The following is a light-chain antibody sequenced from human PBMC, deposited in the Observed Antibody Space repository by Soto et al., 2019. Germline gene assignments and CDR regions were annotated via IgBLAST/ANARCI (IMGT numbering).Light chain of an antibody. CDR2: ENN. J-gene: IGLJ1*01. CDR3: GTWDSSLSASI. V-gene: IGLV1-51*02. Sequence: QSVLTQPPSVSAAPGQKVTISCSGSSSNIGNNYVSWYQQLPGTAPKLLIYENNKRPSGIPDRFSGSKSGTSATLGITGLQTGDEADYYCGTWDSSLSASIFGTGTKLIVL. CDR1: SSNIGNNY.